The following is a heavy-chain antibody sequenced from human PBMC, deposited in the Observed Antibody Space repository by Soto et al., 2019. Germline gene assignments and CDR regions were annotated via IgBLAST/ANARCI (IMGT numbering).Heavy chain of an antibody. D-gene: IGHD4-17*01. CDR1: GFTFSSYG. V-gene: IGHV3-30*18. Sequence: QVQLVESGGGVVQPGRSLRLSCAASGFTFSSYGMHGVRQAPVKGLEWVAVISYDGSNKYYADSVKGRFTISRDNSKNTLYLQMNSLRAEDTAVYYCAKAAVGDYATDYWGQGTLVTVSS. CDR2: ISYDGSNK. CDR3: AKAAVGDYATDY. J-gene: IGHJ4*02.